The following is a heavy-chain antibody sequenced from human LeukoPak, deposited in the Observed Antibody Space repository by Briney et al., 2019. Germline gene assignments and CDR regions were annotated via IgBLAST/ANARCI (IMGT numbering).Heavy chain of an antibody. D-gene: IGHD3-10*01. CDR3: ARDTGQYAPGTPGFTRFDP. J-gene: IGHJ5*02. Sequence: SETLSLTCAVYGGSFSPYYWSWIRQSPDKGLEWIGSIYNSGSTYYNPSLKSRVIVSLDTSKNQFSLRLTSVTAADTAVYYCARDTGQYAPGTPGFTRFDPWGQGTLVTVSS. V-gene: IGHV4-34*01. CDR1: GGSFSPYY. CDR2: IYNSGST.